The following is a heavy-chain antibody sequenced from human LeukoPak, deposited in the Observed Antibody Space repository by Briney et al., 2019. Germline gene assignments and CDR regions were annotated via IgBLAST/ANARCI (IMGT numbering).Heavy chain of an antibody. Sequence: GDSLNISCKGSGYSFTTYWSGWVRQMPGKGREWMGIIYPEDSDTKFSPYFEGQVTISADKSIRIAYLQWSSLKASDTAMYYCARLAFCTNAVCFSNYYYSMDVWGRGTTVTVSS. J-gene: IGHJ6*03. CDR1: GYSFTTYW. D-gene: IGHD2-8*01. V-gene: IGHV5-51*01. CDR2: IYPEDSDT. CDR3: ARLAFCTNAVCFSNYYYSMDV.